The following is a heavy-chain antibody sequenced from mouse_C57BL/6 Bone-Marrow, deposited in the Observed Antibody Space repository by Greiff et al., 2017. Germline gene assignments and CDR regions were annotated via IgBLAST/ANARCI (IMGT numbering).Heavy chain of an antibody. V-gene: IGHV3-6*01. D-gene: IGHD4-1*01. CDR2: ISYDGSN. CDR3: ARERKLGHYFDY. Sequence: DVKLQESGPGLVKPSQSLSLTCSVTGYSITSGYYWNWIRQFPGNKLEWMGYISYDGSNNYNPSLKNRISITRDTSKNQFFLKLNSVTTEDTATYYCARERKLGHYFDYWGQGTTLAVSS. J-gene: IGHJ2*01. CDR1: GYSITSGYY.